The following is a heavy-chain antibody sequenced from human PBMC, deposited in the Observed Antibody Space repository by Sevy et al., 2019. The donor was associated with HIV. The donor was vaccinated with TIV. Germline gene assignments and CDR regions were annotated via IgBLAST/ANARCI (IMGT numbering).Heavy chain of an antibody. CDR1: GFTFSTYA. CDR2: VSGSGGST. D-gene: IGHD2-15*01. Sequence: GGSLRLSCAASGFTFSTYAMSWVHQAPGKGLEWVSAVSGSGGSTYYADSVKGRFTISRDNSKNTLYLQMNSLRAEDTAVYYCAKKGVGYCSGGSCSYWFDPWGQGTLVTVSS. V-gene: IGHV3-23*01. CDR3: AKKGVGYCSGGSCSYWFDP. J-gene: IGHJ5*02.